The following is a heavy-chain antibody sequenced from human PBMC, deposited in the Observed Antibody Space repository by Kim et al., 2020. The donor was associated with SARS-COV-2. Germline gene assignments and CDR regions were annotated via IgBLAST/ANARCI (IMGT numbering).Heavy chain of an antibody. Sequence: SVKGRFTISRDNSKNTLYLQMNSLRAEDTAVYYCARDDYYDSRPPPFSDYWGQGTLVTVSS. CDR3: ARDDYYDSRPPPFSDY. V-gene: IGHV3-30*07. D-gene: IGHD3-22*01. J-gene: IGHJ4*02.